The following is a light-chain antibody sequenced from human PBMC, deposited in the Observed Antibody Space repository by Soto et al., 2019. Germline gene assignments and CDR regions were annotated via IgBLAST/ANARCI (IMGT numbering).Light chain of an antibody. J-gene: IGLJ1*01. CDR2: DVS. Sequence: QSVLPQPASLSGSPGQSITIFCTGTSSDVGGYNYVSWYQQHPGSAPKLMIYDVSSRPSGVSNRFSGSKSGNTASLTISGLQAEDEADYYCSSYTSSFKLAIFGSGTKVTVL. CDR3: SSYTSSFKLAI. V-gene: IGLV2-14*03. CDR1: SSDVGGYNY.